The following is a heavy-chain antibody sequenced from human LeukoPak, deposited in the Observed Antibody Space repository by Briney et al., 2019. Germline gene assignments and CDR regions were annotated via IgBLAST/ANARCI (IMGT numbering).Heavy chain of an antibody. J-gene: IGHJ3*02. Sequence: GGSLRLSCAASGFTFSSYWMHWVRQAPGKGLEWVSRINSDGSSTSYADSVKGRFTISRDNAKNTLYLQMNSLRAEDTAVYYCARVQSSGWYGGAFDIWGQGTMVTVSS. CDR3: ARVQSSGWYGGAFDI. D-gene: IGHD6-19*01. CDR2: INSDGSST. CDR1: GFTFSSYW. V-gene: IGHV3-74*01.